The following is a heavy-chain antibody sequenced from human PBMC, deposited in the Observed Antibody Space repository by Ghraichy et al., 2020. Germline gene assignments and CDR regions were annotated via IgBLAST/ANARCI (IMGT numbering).Heavy chain of an antibody. CDR3: ARQAAYGPPVYGMDG. D-gene: IGHD3-16*01. J-gene: IGHJ6*02. V-gene: IGHV4-39*01. Sequence: SETLSLTCTVSGGSILSDTYFWGWLRQPPGKGLEWIGCIFGGGSTYYKPSLKSRVTISADTSKNQVSLKLSSMTAADTAVYYSARQAAYGPPVYGMDGWGEGTPVTVS. CDR1: GGSILSDTYF. CDR2: IFGGGST.